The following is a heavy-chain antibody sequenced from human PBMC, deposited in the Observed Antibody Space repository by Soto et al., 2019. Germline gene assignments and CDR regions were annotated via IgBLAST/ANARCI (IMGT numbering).Heavy chain of an antibody. CDR3: ARVHHFGVIED. CDR1: GGSINSGGYS. D-gene: IGHD3-3*01. CDR2: KYHNGAT. J-gene: IGHJ4*02. V-gene: IGHV4-30-2*01. Sequence: QLQLQESGSGLVKPSQTLSLTCAVSGGSINSGGYSWSWIRLPLGKGLEWIGYKYHNGATQYNPSLKSRVTISVDRSKNQFSLKLSSVTAADTAVYYCARVHHFGVIEDWGPGTLVTVSS.